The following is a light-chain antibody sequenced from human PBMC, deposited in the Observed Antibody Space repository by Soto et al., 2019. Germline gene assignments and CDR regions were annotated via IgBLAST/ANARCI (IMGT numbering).Light chain of an antibody. CDR3: QQTSSTPPT. J-gene: IGKJ2*01. V-gene: IGKV1-39*01. CDR2: AAS. CDR1: QTITTF. Sequence: DNQLTQSPSSLSASVGDRVTITCRASQTITTFLHWYRQTPGKAPDLLVYAASSLQSGVSSRFSGSGSGTDFTLTISSLQPEDFATFYCQQTSSTPPTFGQGTTLEIK.